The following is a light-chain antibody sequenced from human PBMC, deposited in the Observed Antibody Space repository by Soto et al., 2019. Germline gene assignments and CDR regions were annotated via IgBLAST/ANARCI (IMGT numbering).Light chain of an antibody. V-gene: IGLV1-47*01. J-gene: IGLJ2*01. CDR1: SSNIGSNY. CDR2: RNS. Sequence: QSVLTQPPSASGTPGQRVTISCSGSSSNIGSNYVYWYPQLPGTVPQLLIYRNSERPSGVPDRFSGPKSGTSASLAISRLRCEDEADDYCAAWDDSLSGVVFGGGTKLTVL. CDR3: AAWDDSLSGVV.